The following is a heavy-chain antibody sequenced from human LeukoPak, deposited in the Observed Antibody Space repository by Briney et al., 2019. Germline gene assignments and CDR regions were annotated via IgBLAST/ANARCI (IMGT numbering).Heavy chain of an antibody. CDR2: MSYDGSNK. J-gene: IGHJ5*02. V-gene: IGHV3-30*18. CDR3: AKDSSSWYGWFDP. D-gene: IGHD6-13*01. CDR1: GFSFSSYV. Sequence: PGGSLRLSCAASGFSFSSYVMHWVRQAPGKGLEWVAVMSYDGSNKYYADSVKGRFTISRDNSKNTLYLQMNSLRAEDTAVYYCAKDSSSWYGWFDPWGQGTLVTVSS.